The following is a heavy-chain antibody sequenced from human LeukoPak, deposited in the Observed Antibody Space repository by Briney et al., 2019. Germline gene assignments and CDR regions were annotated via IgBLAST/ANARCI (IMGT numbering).Heavy chain of an antibody. CDR3: ARSTERNYYYGMDV. J-gene: IGHJ6*02. Sequence: SETLSLTCTVSGDSIRSNNYYWGWIRQPPGKGLEWIGSIYDTGSTFYNPSLKSRVIISVDTSKNQFSLKLSSVTAADTAVYYCARSTERNYYYGMDVWGQGTTVTVSS. D-gene: IGHD4-11*01. CDR1: GDSIRSNNYY. V-gene: IGHV4-39*01. CDR2: IYDTGST.